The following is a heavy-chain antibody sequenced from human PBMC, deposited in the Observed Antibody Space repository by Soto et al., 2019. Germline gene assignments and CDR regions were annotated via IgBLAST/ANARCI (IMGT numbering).Heavy chain of an antibody. CDR1: GGTFSSYA. Sequence: QVQLVQSGAEVKKPGSSVKVSCKASGGTFSSYAISWVRQAPGQGLEWMGGIIPIFGTANYAQKFQGRVTITADESTSTAYMELSSLRSEDTAVYYCARDSGAAAMATEYYYGMDVWGQGTTVTVSS. V-gene: IGHV1-69*01. D-gene: IGHD5-18*01. J-gene: IGHJ6*02. CDR3: ARDSGAAAMATEYYYGMDV. CDR2: IIPIFGTA.